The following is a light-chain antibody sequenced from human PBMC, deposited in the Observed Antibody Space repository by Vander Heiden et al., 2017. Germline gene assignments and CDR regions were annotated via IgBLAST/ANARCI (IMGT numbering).Light chain of an antibody. CDR1: NIGTKS. V-gene: IGLV3-21*02. Sequence: SYVLTQPPPEAVAPGQTARITCGGYNIGTKSVHWYQQKPGQAPVLVVYDDSDRPSGIPERFSGANSGNTATLTISRVEAGDEADYYCQVWDSSSDHLFVFGTGTKVAVL. J-gene: IGLJ1*01. CDR2: DDS. CDR3: QVWDSSSDHLFV.